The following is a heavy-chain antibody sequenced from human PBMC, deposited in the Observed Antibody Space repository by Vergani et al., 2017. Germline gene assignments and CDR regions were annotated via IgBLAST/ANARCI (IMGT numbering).Heavy chain of an antibody. CDR1: GFTFSGYS. Sequence: QVNLVGSGGGVVQPGMSLRLSCAASGFTFSGYSMFWVRQSPGQGLEWVTLISHDGTNRHYADSVVGRFTISRDNSKRMVYLQMNNLRPDDTALYYCVRDRPLEFDRDYWGQGTLVTVSS. J-gene: IGHJ4*02. D-gene: IGHD1-1*01. V-gene: IGHV3-30-3*01. CDR2: ISHDGTNR. CDR3: VRDRPLEFDRDY.